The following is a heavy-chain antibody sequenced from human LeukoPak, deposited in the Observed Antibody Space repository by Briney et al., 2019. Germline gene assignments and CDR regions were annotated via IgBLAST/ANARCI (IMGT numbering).Heavy chain of an antibody. V-gene: IGHV4-39*07. J-gene: IGHJ4*02. CDR3: ARVTAMVWNFDY. D-gene: IGHD5-18*01. CDR1: GGSISSSSYY. CDR2: IYYSGST. Sequence: SETLSLTCTVSGGSISSSSYYWGWIRQPPGKGLEWIGSIYYSGSTYYNPSLKSRVTISVDTSKNQFSLKLSSVTAADTAVYYCARVTAMVWNFDYWGQGALVTVSS.